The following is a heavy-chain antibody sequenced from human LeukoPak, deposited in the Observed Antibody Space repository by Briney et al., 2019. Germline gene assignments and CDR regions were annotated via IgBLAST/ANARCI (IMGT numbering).Heavy chain of an antibody. Sequence: GGSLRLSCVSSGFSFRDYYMDWVRQAPGKGLEWVGRIRYEPQGYTTAYAAFVKGRFTISRDDSQNSVYLHMNSLKSEDTAVYFCARISSSGSTHLDYWGQGTLVTVSS. CDR2: IRYEPQGYTT. D-gene: IGHD3-22*01. J-gene: IGHJ4*02. CDR3: ARISSSGSTHLDY. CDR1: GFSFRDYY. V-gene: IGHV3-72*01.